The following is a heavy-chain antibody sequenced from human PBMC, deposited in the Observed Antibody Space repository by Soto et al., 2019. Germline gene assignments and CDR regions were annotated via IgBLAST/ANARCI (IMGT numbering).Heavy chain of an antibody. CDR1: GYTLTELS. CDR2: FDPEDGET. V-gene: IGHV1-24*01. J-gene: IGHJ6*02. D-gene: IGHD4-4*01. Sequence: ASVKVSCKVSGYTLTELSMHWVRQAPGKGLEWMGGFDPEDGETIYAQKFQGRVTMTEDTSTDTAYMELSSLRSEDTAVYYCATVGTVTKGYYYGMDVWGQGTTVTVSS. CDR3: ATVGTVTKGYYYGMDV.